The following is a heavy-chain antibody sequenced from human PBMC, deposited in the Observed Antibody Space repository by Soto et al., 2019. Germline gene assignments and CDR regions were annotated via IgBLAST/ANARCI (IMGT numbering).Heavy chain of an antibody. CDR1: GYTFTSYD. CDR3: ARGRSWNYVRYYYYGMDV. J-gene: IGHJ6*02. CDR2: MNPNSGNT. Sequence: ASVKVSCKASGYTFTSYDINWVRQATGQGLEWMGWMNPNSGNTGYAQKFQGRVTMTRNTSISTAYMELSSLRSEDTAVYYCARGRSWNYVRYYYYGMDVWGQGTTVTVSS. D-gene: IGHD1-7*01. V-gene: IGHV1-8*01.